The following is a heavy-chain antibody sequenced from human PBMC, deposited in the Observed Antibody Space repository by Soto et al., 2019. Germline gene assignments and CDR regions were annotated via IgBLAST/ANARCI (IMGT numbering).Heavy chain of an antibody. Sequence: GGSLRLSCAASGFTFSSYAMHWVRQAPGKGLEFVSALSSNGRSTYYADSVQDRFTISRDNSQNTLYLQMSSLRAEDTAVYYCVKGGYSYGYSPFDIWGQGTMVTVSS. D-gene: IGHD5-18*01. J-gene: IGHJ3*02. V-gene: IGHV3-64D*06. CDR2: LSSNGRST. CDR3: VKGGYSYGYSPFDI. CDR1: GFTFSSYA.